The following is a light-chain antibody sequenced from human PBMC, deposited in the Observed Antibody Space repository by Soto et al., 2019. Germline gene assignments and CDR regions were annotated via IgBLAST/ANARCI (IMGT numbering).Light chain of an antibody. Sequence: DLQMTQSPSSLSASVGDRVTITCQASQDIRNYLNWYQQKPGKAPKLLINDASNLQTGVPSRFSGSGSGTDFTFTISSLQPEDIATYYCQQYDSLLTFGQGTRLEIK. CDR2: DAS. J-gene: IGKJ5*01. CDR3: QQYDSLLT. CDR1: QDIRNY. V-gene: IGKV1-33*01.